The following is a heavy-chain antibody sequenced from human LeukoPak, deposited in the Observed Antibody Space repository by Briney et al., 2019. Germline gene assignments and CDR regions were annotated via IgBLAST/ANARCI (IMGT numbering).Heavy chain of an antibody. CDR1: GGSISSSSYY. V-gene: IGHV4-39*01. CDR2: INYSGST. D-gene: IGHD1-26*01. CDR3: ASPNGTVGAYSAFDI. Sequence: SETLSLTCTVSGGSISSSSYYWGWIRQPPGKGLEWIGSINYSGSTYYNPSLKSRITISVAASKNQFSLKLSSMTAADTAVYFCASPNGTVGAYSAFDIWGQGTMVTVSS. J-gene: IGHJ3*02.